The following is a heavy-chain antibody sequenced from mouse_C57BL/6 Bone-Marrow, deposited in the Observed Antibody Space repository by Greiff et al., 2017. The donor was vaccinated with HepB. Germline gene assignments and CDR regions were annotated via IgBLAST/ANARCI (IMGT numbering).Heavy chain of an antibody. CDR3: TTRDGYYWYWYFDV. V-gene: IGHV1-9*01. J-gene: IGHJ1*03. CDR2: ILPGSGST. Sequence: QVQLKQSGAELMKPGASVKLSCKATGYTFTGYWIEWVKQRPGHGLEWIGEILPGSGSTNYNEKFKGKATFTADTSSNTAYMQLSSLTSEDTAVYYCTTRDGYYWYWYFDVWGTGTTVTVSS. D-gene: IGHD2-3*01. CDR1: GYTFTGYW.